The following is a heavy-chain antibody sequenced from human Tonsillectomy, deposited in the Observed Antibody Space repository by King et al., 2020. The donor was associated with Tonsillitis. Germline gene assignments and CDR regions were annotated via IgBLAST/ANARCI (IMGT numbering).Heavy chain of an antibody. Sequence: QLVQSGAEVKKPGASVKVSCKASGYTFTGYYMHWVRQAPGQGLEWMGWINPNSGGTNYAQMFQGRVTMTRDTSISTAYMELSRLRSDDTAVYYCARDLRSLVWFGEFPGNGMDVWGQGTTVTVSS. V-gene: IGHV1-2*02. CDR2: INPNSGGT. CDR3: ARDLRSLVWFGEFPGNGMDV. CDR1: GYTFTGYY. D-gene: IGHD3-10*01. J-gene: IGHJ6*02.